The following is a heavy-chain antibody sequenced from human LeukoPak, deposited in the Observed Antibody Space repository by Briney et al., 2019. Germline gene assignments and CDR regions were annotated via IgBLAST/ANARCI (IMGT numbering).Heavy chain of an antibody. CDR1: GFTFSKYW. CDR3: AREEESRIVGSRARTYYYGMDV. J-gene: IGHJ6*02. V-gene: IGHV3-74*01. Sequence: PGVSLRLSCAASGFTFSKYWMHWLRQAPGQGVVWVSRINSDESSTSHADSVKGRFTISRDNAKNTLYLQMYSLRAEDTAVYYCAREEESRIVGSRARTYYYGMDVWGQGTTVTVSS. CDR2: INSDESST. D-gene: IGHD1-26*01.